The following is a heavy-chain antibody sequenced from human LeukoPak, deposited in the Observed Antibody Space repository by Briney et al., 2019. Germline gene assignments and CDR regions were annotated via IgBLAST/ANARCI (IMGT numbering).Heavy chain of an antibody. CDR2: INSHGNIT. V-gene: IGHV3-74*01. J-gene: IGHJ4*02. CDR1: GFTFSSYW. Sequence: GGSLRLSCAASGFTFSSYWMHWVRQGPGKGLVWVSRINSHGNITSYADSVKGRFTISRDNAKNTLYLQMSSLRAEDSALYYCAREDGSGFYYWGRGTLVTVSS. D-gene: IGHD2-15*01. CDR3: AREDGSGFYY.